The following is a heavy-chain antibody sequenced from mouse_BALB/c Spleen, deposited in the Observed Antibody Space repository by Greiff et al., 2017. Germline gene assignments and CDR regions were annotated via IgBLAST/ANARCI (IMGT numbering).Heavy chain of an antibody. D-gene: IGHD3-3*01. CDR3: ARRDGYFDY. V-gene: IGHV5-9-4*01. CDR1: GFTFSSYA. Sequence: EVQGVESGGGLVKPGGSLKLSCAASGFTFSSYAMSWVRQSPEKRLEWVAEISSGGSYTYYPDTVTGRFTISRDNAKNTLYLEMSSLRSEDTAMYYCARRDGYFDYWGQGTTLTVSS. CDR2: ISSGGSYT. J-gene: IGHJ2*01.